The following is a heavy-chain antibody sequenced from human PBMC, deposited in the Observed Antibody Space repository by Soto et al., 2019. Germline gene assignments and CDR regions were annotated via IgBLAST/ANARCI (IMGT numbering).Heavy chain of an antibody. CDR2: ISSYNRNT. V-gene: IGHV1-18*04. D-gene: IGHD1-26*01. CDR1: GYTFTSYG. Sequence: QVQLVQSGAEVKKPGASVKVSCKSSGYTFTSYGISWVRQAPGQGLEWMGWISSYNRNTNYAQRLQGRVTMTTDTSTSTAYKELRSLMSDDTAVYYCARRAWENTDAFDIWGQGTMVTVSS. CDR3: ARRAWENTDAFDI. J-gene: IGHJ3*02.